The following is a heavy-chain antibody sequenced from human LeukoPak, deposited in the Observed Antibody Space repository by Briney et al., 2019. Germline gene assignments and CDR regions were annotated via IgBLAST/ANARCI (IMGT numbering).Heavy chain of an antibody. Sequence: SETLSLTCTVSGYSITSGYYWGWIRQPPGKGLEWIGSIYHSGSTNYNPSLKSRVTISVDTSKNQFSLKLSSVTAADTAVYYCARRRDGYNYFRGGYYYYMDVWGKGTTVTVSS. D-gene: IGHD5-24*01. CDR2: IYHSGST. CDR3: ARRRDGYNYFRGGYYYYMDV. V-gene: IGHV4-38-2*02. J-gene: IGHJ6*03. CDR1: GYSITSGYY.